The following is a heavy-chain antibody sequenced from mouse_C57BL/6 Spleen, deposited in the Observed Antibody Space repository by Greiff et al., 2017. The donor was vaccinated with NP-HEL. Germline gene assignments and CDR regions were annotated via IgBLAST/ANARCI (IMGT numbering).Heavy chain of an antibody. Sequence: EVQVVESGGGLVKPGGSLKLSCAASGFTFSSYAMSWVRQTPEKRLEWVATISDGGSYTYYPDNVKGRFTISRDNAKNNLYLQMSHLKSEDTAMYYCARDEGYSNYSYAMDYWGQGTSVTVSS. D-gene: IGHD2-5*01. V-gene: IGHV5-4*01. J-gene: IGHJ4*01. CDR3: ARDEGYSNYSYAMDY. CDR1: GFTFSSYA. CDR2: ISDGGSYT.